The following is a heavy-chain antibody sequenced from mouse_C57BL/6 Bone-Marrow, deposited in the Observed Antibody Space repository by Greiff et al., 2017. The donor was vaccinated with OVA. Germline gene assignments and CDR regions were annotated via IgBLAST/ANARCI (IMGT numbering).Heavy chain of an antibody. J-gene: IGHJ3*01. CDR3: TTYDGYYVGLAY. CDR1: GFNIKDDY. CDR2: IDPENGDT. D-gene: IGHD2-3*01. V-gene: IGHV14-4*01. Sequence: VQLQQSGAELVRPGASVKLSCTASGFNIKDDYMHWVKQRPEQGLEWIGWIDPENGDTEYASKFQGKATITADTSSNTAYLQLSSLTSEDTAVYYCTTYDGYYVGLAYWGQGTLVTVSA.